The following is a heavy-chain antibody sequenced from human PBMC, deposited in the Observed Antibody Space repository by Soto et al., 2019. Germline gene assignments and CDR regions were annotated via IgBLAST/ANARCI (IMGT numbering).Heavy chain of an antibody. CDR2: IIPIFGTA. V-gene: IGHV1-69*01. Sequence: WVRQAPGQGLEWMGGIIPIFGTANYAQKFQGRVTITADESTSTAYMELSSLRSEDTAVYYCARGDYYDSSGYFWGRGTLVTVSS. J-gene: IGHJ4*02. D-gene: IGHD3-22*01. CDR3: ARGDYYDSSGYF.